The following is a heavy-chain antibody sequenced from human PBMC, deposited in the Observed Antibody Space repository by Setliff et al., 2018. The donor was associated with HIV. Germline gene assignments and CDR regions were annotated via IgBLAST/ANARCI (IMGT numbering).Heavy chain of an antibody. CDR1: GFTFDDYG. CDR2: INWNGGST. D-gene: IGHD6-6*01. V-gene: IGHV3-20*04. J-gene: IGHJ6*02. CDR3: ARERTSSSSSGRYYYYGMDV. Sequence: PGGSLRLSCAASGFTFDDYGMSWVRQAPGKGLEWVSGINWNGGSTGYADSVKGRFTISRDNAKNSLYLQMNSLRAEDTAVYYCARERTSSSSSGRYYYYGMDVWGQGTTVTVSS.